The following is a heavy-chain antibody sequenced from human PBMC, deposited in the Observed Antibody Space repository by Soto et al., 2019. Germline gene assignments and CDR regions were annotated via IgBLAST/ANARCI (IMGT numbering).Heavy chain of an antibody. CDR3: GHIYHRGSPYHSPPLQSRVPISVDTSNNHFSLKRSSVTAADTAVYYCARGGYSGYDYLWFDP. D-gene: IGHD2-21*02. Sequence: SETLSLTCTVSGGSMSSGDYYWRWICQAPVKGLGWIGYIDCSGSTCYSPSLISLVPIAVLTSRKQFSLKLSCFTAPGRGLQWIGHIYHRGSPYHSPPLQSRVPISVDTSNNHFSLKRSSVTAADTAVYYCARGGYSGYDYLWFDPWGQGTLVTVSS. CDR2: IDCSGST. J-gene: IGHJ5*02. CDR1: GGSMSSGDYY. V-gene: IGHV4-30-4*02.